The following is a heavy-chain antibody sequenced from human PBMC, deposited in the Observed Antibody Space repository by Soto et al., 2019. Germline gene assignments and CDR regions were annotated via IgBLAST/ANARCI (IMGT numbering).Heavy chain of an antibody. CDR1: GYTFTSYY. Sequence: QVQLVQSGAEVKKPGASVKVSCKASGYTFTSYYMHWVRQAPGQGLEWVGIINPSGGSTSYAQKSQGKGTMTRDTSTSTVYMELSSLRSEYTAVYYCARESPRDYYGSGSYYFFDYWGQGTLVTVSS. V-gene: IGHV1-46*01. CDR2: INPSGGST. J-gene: IGHJ4*02. D-gene: IGHD3-10*01. CDR3: ARESPRDYYGSGSYYFFDY.